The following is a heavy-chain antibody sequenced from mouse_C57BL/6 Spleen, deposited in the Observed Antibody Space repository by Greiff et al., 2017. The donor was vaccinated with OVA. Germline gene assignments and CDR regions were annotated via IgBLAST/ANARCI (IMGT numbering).Heavy chain of an antibody. CDR1: GFTFTDYY. V-gene: IGHV7-3*01. J-gene: IGHJ4*01. D-gene: IGHD1-1*01. CDR2: IRNKANGYTT. Sequence: DVHLVESGGGLVQPGGSLSLSCAASGFTFTDYYMSWVRQPPGKALEWLGFIRNKANGYTTKYSASVKGRFTISRDNSQSILYLQMKALRAEDSATYYCARDMRGSSYVGGAMDYWGQGTSVTVSS. CDR3: ARDMRGSSYVGGAMDY.